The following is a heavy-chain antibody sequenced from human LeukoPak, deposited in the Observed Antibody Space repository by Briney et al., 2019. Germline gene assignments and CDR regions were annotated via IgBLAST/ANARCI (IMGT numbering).Heavy chain of an antibody. CDR3: AREVSGGGYYYGMDV. CDR1: AFTFSRFA. D-gene: IGHD2-15*01. V-gene: IGHV3-23*01. J-gene: IGHJ6*02. Sequence: GGSLRLSCAASAFTFSRFAMSWVRQAPGKGLEWVSAIRAGSDVTYYADFVKGRFTISRDNSKNMLFLQMNSLKVEDTAVYYCAREVSGGGYYYGMDVWGQGTTVTVSS. CDR2: IRAGSDVT.